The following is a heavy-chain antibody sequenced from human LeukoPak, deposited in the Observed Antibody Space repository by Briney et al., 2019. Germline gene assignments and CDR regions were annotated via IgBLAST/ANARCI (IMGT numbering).Heavy chain of an antibody. Sequence: GASVKVSCKASGYTLTGYYMHWVRQAPGQGLEWMGWINPNSGGTNYAQKFQGRVTMTRDTSISTAYMELSRLRSDDTAVYYCARDGTQDIVVVPAAIHLWGQGTLVTVSS. J-gene: IGHJ1*01. D-gene: IGHD2-2*01. CDR1: GYTLTGYY. V-gene: IGHV1-2*02. CDR2: INPNSGGT. CDR3: ARDGTQDIVVVPAAIHL.